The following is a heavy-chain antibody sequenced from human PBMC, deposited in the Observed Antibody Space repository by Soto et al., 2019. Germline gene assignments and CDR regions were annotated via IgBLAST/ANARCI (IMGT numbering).Heavy chain of an antibody. J-gene: IGHJ6*02. CDR1: GFTFSSYS. V-gene: IGHV3-21*01. CDR3: ARDRVTGTTKDYYYYGMDV. CDR2: ISSSSSYI. D-gene: IGHD1-20*01. Sequence: GGSLRLSCAASGFTFSSYSMNWVRQAPGKGLEWVSSISSSSSYIYYADSVKGRFTISRDNAKNSLYLQMNSLRAEDTAVYYCARDRVTGTTKDYYYYGMDVWGQGTTVTVSS.